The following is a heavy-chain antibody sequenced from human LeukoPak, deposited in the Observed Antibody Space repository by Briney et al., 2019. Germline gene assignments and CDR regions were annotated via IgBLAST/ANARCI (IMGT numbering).Heavy chain of an antibody. CDR3: ARKGNLVGQGYSYGPYYFDY. D-gene: IGHD5-18*01. V-gene: IGHV4-39*07. J-gene: IGHJ4*02. CDR1: GGSISSSSYY. CDR2: INHSGST. Sequence: SETLSLTCTVSGGSISSSSYYWGWLRQPPGKGLEWIGEINHSGSTNYNPSLKSRVTISVDTSKNQFSLKLSSVTAADTAVYYCARKGNLVGQGYSYGPYYFDYWGQGTLVTVSS.